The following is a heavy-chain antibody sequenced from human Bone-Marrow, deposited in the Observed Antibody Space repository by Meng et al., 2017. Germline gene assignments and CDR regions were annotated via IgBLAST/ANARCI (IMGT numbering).Heavy chain of an antibody. J-gene: IGHJ6*02. CDR3: ARDLGWNDQSYSGMDV. V-gene: IGHV1-2*06. CDR1: EYNLPEHY. D-gene: IGHD1-1*01. Sequence: VEKPGARGRVPSRAYEYNLPEHYGHWVRQAPGQGLEWMGRINPNSGGTNYAQKFQGRVTMTSDTSLNTVYMGLSSLRSDDTAVYYCARDLGWNDQSYSGMDVWGQGTTVTVFS. CDR2: INPNSGGT.